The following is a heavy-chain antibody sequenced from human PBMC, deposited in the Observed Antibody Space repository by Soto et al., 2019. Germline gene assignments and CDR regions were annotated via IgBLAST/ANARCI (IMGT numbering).Heavy chain of an antibody. CDR2: ISSSSSSI. CDR3: ARDLFPHNCSGGSCYSGPFDP. D-gene: IGHD2-15*01. J-gene: IGHJ5*02. Sequence: GGSLRLSCAASGFTFSSYSMNWVRQAPGKGLEWVSSISSSSSSIYYADSVKGRFTISRDNAKNAMYLQMNSLRAEDTAVYYCARDLFPHNCSGGSCYSGPFDPWGQGTLVTVSS. CDR1: GFTFSSYS. V-gene: IGHV3-21*01.